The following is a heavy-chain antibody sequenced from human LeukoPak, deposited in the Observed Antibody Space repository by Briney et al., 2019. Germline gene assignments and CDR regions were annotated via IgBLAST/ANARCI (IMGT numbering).Heavy chain of an antibody. D-gene: IGHD4-23*01. CDR1: GFTFTNHA. V-gene: IGHV3-9*01. CDR2: ISWNSGSI. J-gene: IGHJ4*02. CDR3: AKGRDYGGNSDLDY. Sequence: GGSLRLSCAASGFTFTNHAMAWVRLAPGKGLEWVSGISWNSGSIGYADSVKGRFTISRDNAKNSLYLQMNSLRAEDTALYYCAKGRDYGGNSDLDYWGQGTLVTVSS.